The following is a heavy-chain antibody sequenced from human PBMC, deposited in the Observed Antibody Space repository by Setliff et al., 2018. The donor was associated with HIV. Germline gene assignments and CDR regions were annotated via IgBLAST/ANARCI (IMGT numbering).Heavy chain of an antibody. Sequence: PGGSLRLSCAASGFTFSWYGMDWVRQAPGKGLEWVAVISFDGSDKYYADSVNGRFTISRDNSRNTVYLQMRSLRVGDTAVYYCVKDRGPTYYYDSTGYYNFDYWGQGTLVTVSS. J-gene: IGHJ4*02. CDR2: ISFDGSDK. CDR3: VKDRGPTYYYDSTGYYNFDY. D-gene: IGHD3-22*01. CDR1: GFTFSWYG. V-gene: IGHV3-30*14.